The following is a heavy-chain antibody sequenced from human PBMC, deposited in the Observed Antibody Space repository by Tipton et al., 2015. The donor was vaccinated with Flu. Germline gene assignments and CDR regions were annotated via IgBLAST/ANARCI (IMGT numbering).Heavy chain of an antibody. D-gene: IGHD3-3*01. CDR2: IYYSGST. CDR3: ARAGSAYDFWSGYYTPSFDY. CDR1: GGSISSYY. V-gene: IGHV4-59*08. Sequence: TLSLTCTVSGGSISSYYWSWIRQPPGKGLEWIGYIYYSGSTNYNPSLKSRVTVSVDTSKNQFSLKLSSVTAADTAVYYCARAGSAYDFWSGYYTPSFDYWGQGTLVTVSP. J-gene: IGHJ4*02.